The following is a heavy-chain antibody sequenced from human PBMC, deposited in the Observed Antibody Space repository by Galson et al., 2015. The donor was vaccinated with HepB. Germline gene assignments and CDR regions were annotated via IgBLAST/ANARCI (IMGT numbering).Heavy chain of an antibody. CDR3: TTWGGDYVGH. V-gene: IGHV3-15*01. CDR1: GFTFNTAW. J-gene: IGHJ5*02. CDR2: IKSITDGGTT. Sequence: SLRLSCAASGFTFNTAWMSWVRQAPGKGLEWVAQIKSITDGGTTDYAAPVKGRFTISRDDSRNRLYLQLNSLKIEDTGVYYCTTWGGDYVGHWGQGTLVAASS. D-gene: IGHD4-17*01.